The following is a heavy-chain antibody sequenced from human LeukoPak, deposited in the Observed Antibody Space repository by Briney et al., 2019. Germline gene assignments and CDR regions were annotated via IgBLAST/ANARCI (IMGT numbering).Heavy chain of an antibody. D-gene: IGHD4-23*01. CDR1: GGSISSYY. CDR2: IYYSGST. J-gene: IGHJ2*01. V-gene: IGHV4-59*08. CDR3: ARRGGKPDWYFDL. Sequence: SETLSLTCTVSGGSISSYYWSWIRQPPGKGLEWIGYIYYSGSTNYNPSLKSRVTISVDTSKNQFSLKLSSVTAADTAVYYCARRGGKPDWYFDLWGRGTLVTVSS.